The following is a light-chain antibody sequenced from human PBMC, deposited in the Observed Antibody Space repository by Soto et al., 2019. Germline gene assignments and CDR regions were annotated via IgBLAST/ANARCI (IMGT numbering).Light chain of an antibody. CDR1: ETIRSL. Sequence: EIVLTQSPATLSLSPGERATLSCRASETIRSLLAWYQQRPGQPPRLLIYKTSNRATGIPARFSGSGSGTDFTLTISGLQPADLGVYYCLQRHFWPFTFGHGTRL. CDR2: KTS. V-gene: IGKV3-11*01. J-gene: IGKJ5*01. CDR3: LQRHFWPFT.